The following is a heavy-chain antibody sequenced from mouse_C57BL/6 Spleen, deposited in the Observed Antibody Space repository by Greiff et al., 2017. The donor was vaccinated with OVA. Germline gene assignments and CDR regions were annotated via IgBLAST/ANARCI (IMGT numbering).Heavy chain of an antibody. D-gene: IGHD3-3*01. J-gene: IGHJ2*01. Sequence: EVQLMESGGGLVKPGGSLKLSCAASGFTFSSYAMSWVRQTPEKRLEWVATISDGGSYTYYPDNVKGRFTISRDHAKNNLYLQMSHLKSEDTAMYYCARDGGRRYFDYWGQGTTLTVSS. V-gene: IGHV5-4*01. CDR3: ARDGGRRYFDY. CDR1: GFTFSSYA. CDR2: ISDGGSYT.